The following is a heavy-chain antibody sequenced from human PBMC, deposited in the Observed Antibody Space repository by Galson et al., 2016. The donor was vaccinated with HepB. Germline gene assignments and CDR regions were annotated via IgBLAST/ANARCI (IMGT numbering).Heavy chain of an antibody. CDR2: ISGSGGST. CDR3: AKMELAAFVHPRLVDY. J-gene: IGHJ4*02. D-gene: IGHD2-15*01. CDR1: GFTFNNYA. V-gene: IGHV3-23*01. Sequence: SLRLSCAASGFTFNNYAMSWVRQAPGKGLEWVSGISGSGGSTYYADSVRGRFTISRDNSKNTLYLQMNSLRAEDTAVYYCAKMELAAFVHPRLVDYWGQGTLVTVSS.